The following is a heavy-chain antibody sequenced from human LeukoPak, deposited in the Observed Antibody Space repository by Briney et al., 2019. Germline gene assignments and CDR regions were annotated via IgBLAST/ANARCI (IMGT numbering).Heavy chain of an antibody. CDR2: LGRTGEYK. D-gene: IGHD2-8*01. CDR3: VKDRPCDTCMPMDA. Sequence: PGGSLRLSCTVSGLTFTDAWMTWVRQAPGKGLEWVAGLGRTGEYKYYADSVKGRFTISRDNSKDTVSLQMNSLRAEDSAIYYCVKDRPCDTCMPMDAWGQGTTVTVSS. J-gene: IGHJ6*02. CDR1: GLTFTDAW. V-gene: IGHV3-23*01.